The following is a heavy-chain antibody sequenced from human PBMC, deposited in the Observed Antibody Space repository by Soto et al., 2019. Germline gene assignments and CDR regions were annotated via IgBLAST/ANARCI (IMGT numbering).Heavy chain of an antibody. J-gene: IGHJ6*01. CDR3: ARQGRDRIVRYYHYGMDV. Sequence: KPSETLSLTCSVSGDSISSSNYYWVWIRQPPGKGLEWIGSAHDSGSTYYNPSLKSRVTISIDTSKNRISLKLSSVTGADTALYYCARQGRDRIVRYYHYGMDVWGPGTTVTVSS. CDR1: GDSISSSNYY. V-gene: IGHV4-39*01. D-gene: IGHD2-15*01. CDR2: AHDSGST.